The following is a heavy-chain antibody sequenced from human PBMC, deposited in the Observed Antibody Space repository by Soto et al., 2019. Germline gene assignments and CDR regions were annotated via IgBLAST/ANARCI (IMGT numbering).Heavy chain of an antibody. J-gene: IGHJ5*02. V-gene: IGHV1-18*04. CDR1: G. D-gene: IGHD3-16*01. Sequence: GISWVRQAPGQGLEWMGWISAYNGNTNYAQKLQGRVTMTTDTSTSTAYMELRGLRSDDTAVYYCARHTFDRKFDPWGQGTLVTVSS. CDR2: ISAYNGNT. CDR3: ARHTFDRKFDP.